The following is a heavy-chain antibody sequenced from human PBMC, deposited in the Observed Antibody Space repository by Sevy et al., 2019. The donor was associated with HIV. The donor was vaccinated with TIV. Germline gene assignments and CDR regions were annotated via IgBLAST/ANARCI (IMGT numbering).Heavy chain of an antibody. J-gene: IGHJ4*02. CDR2: INPNSGGT. D-gene: IGHD6-13*01. Sequence: ASVKVSCKASGYTFTGYYMHWVRQAPGQGLEWMGWINPNSGGTNYAQKFQGWVTMTRDTSSITAYMELSRLRSDDTAVYYCARGNRRQLVPYTLDYWGQGTLVTVSS. V-gene: IGHV1-2*04. CDR3: ARGNRRQLVPYTLDY. CDR1: GYTFTGYY.